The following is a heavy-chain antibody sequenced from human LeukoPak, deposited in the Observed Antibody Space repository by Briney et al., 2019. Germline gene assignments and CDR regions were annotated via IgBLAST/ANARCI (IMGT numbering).Heavy chain of an antibody. V-gene: IGHV4-59*01. CDR2: IYYSGST. J-gene: IGHJ4*02. D-gene: IGHD3-22*01. CDR3: ARVDDSSGYNPYYFDY. Sequence: SETLSLTCTVSGGSISSYYWSWIRQPPGKGLEWIGYIYYSGSTNYNPSLKSRVTISVDTSKNQFSLKLSSVTAADTAVYYCARVDDSSGYNPYYFDYWGQGTLVTVSS. CDR1: GGSISSYY.